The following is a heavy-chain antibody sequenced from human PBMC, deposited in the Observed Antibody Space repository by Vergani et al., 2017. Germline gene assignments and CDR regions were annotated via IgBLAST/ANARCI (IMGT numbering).Heavy chain of an antibody. CDR2: ISGSGGST. V-gene: IGHV3-23*01. CDR3: AKADLLGIVGAKPLDY. CDR1: GFTFSSYA. D-gene: IGHD1-26*01. J-gene: IGHJ4*02. Sequence: EVQLLESGGGLVQPGGSLRLSCAASGFTFSSYAMSWVRPAPGKGLEWVSAISGSGGSTYYADSVTGRFTISRDNSKNTLYLQMNSLRAEDTAVYYCAKADLLGIVGAKPLDYWGQGTLVTVSS.